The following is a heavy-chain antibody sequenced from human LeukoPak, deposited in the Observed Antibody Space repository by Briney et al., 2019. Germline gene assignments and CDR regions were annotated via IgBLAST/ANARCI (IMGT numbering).Heavy chain of an antibody. CDR1: IFTFSIYS. CDR2: ISSSSSCI. D-gene: IGHD6-19*01. CDR3: ARGAGITVGGQVDY. Sequence: GVSLRLSCALSIFTFSIYSMHWVRHAPGKGLEWVSSISSSSSCIYYSDSVKGRCTITRDNDKNSLYLQMNSRRAEDKAVYYCARGAGITVGGQVDYWGQGTLVTVSS. V-gene: IGHV3-21*01. J-gene: IGHJ4*02.